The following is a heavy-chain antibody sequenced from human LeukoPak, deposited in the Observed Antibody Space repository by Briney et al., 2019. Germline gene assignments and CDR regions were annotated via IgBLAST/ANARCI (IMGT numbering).Heavy chain of an antibody. Sequence: PGGSQTLPCTASGYTFCNAWTLGVPRAPEKGGEWVGCIISKTDEGITKYPARVIGQFPIQIEDSNDTVNVQMNSLKSEYTSLYYCTSTGGSTTRFVDFWGEGTRVSVFS. CDR3: TSTGGSTTRFVDF. D-gene: IGHD1-26*01. J-gene: IGHJ4*02. CDR2: IISKTDEGIT. CDR1: GYTFCNAW. V-gene: IGHV3-15*01.